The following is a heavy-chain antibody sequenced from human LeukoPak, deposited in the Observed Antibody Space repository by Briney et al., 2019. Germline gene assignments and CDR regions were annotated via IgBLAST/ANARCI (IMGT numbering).Heavy chain of an antibody. J-gene: IGHJ4*02. Sequence: GGSLRLSCAASGFAFINYGMSWVRQAPGKGLEWVSTISGSGGSTYYADSVKGRFTISRDNSKNTLHLQMNSLRDEDTSIYYCAKDVVGTPYYFDYWGQGALVTVSS. CDR1: GFAFINYG. V-gene: IGHV3-23*01. D-gene: IGHD2-21*01. CDR3: AKDVVGTPYYFDY. CDR2: ISGSGGST.